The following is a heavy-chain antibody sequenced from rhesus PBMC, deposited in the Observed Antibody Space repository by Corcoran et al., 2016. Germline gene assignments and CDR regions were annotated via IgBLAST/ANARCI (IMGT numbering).Heavy chain of an antibody. V-gene: IGHV4-147*01. CDR2: IYGGSGST. CDR3: ARSPGNSDY. J-gene: IGHJ4*01. CDR1: GGSISSNY. Sequence: QVQLQESGPGLVKPSETLSLTFSVSGGSISSNYWGWLRQSPGKGLEWFGYIYGGSGSTSYNPSLKSRVTISTDTSKNQFSLKLSSVTAADSAVYYCARSPGNSDYWGQGVLVTVSS. D-gene: IGHD4-29*01.